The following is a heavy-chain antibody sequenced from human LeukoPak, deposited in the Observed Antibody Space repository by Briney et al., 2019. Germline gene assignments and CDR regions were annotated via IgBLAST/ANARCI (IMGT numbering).Heavy chain of an antibody. Sequence: GSLRLSCAASGFTFSSYAMSWVRQAPGKGLEWVSGVSGSGGSTYYADSVKGRFTISRDNSKKTLYLQMNSLRAEDTAVYYCARWGGIAARPLYYFDYWGQGTLVTVSS. CDR3: ARWGGIAARPLYYFDY. D-gene: IGHD6-6*01. CDR2: VSGSGGST. CDR1: GFTFSSYA. V-gene: IGHV3-23*01. J-gene: IGHJ4*02.